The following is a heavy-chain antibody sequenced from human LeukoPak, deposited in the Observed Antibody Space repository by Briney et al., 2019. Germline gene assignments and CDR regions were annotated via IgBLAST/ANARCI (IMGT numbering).Heavy chain of an antibody. Sequence: PSETLSLTCTVSGGSISSYDYYWGWIRQPPGKGLEWIGSIYYTGNTYHNPSLKSRVTISVDTSKNQFSLKLGSVTAADTAVYYCARLALEEGYNFKYFDYWGQGTLVTVSS. J-gene: IGHJ4*02. CDR2: IYYTGNT. CDR3: ARLALEEGYNFKYFDY. V-gene: IGHV4-39*01. CDR1: GGSISSYDYY. D-gene: IGHD5-24*01.